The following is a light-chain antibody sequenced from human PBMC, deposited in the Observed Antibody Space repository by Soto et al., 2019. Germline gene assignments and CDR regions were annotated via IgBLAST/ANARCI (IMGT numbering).Light chain of an antibody. CDR2: DAS. CDR3: QHSYSSPPWT. J-gene: IGKJ1*01. CDR1: QDISNY. V-gene: IGKV1-33*01. Sequence: DVQMTQSPSSLSASVGDRVTITCQASQDISNYLNWYQQKPGKAPKLLIYDASNLETGVPSRFSGSGSGTDFAFTISSLQPEDIATYFCQHSYSSPPWTFGPGTKVDIK.